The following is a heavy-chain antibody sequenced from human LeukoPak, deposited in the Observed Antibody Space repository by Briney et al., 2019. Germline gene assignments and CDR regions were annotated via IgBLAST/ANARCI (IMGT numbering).Heavy chain of an antibody. V-gene: IGHV3-23*01. CDR2: IGDSGGST. Sequence: GGSVRLSCAVSGITLSNYGMTWVRQAPGKGLEWVAGIGDSGGSTNYADSVKGRFTISRDNPKNTLYLQMNSLRAEDTAVYYCARDLNYFDYWGQGTLVTVSS. CDR1: GITLSNYG. CDR3: ARDLNYFDY. J-gene: IGHJ4*02.